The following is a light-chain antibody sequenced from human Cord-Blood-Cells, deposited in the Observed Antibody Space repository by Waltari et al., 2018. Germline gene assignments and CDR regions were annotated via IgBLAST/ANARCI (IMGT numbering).Light chain of an antibody. CDR2: RNN. J-gene: IGLJ3*02. V-gene: IGLV1-47*01. CDR1: SSNIGSNY. Sequence: QSVLTQPPSASGTPGQRVTISCSGSSSNIGSNYVYWYQQLPGTAPKLIIYRNNQRPSGVPDRFSGSKSGTSACLAISGLRSEDEADYYCAAWDDSLSGWVFGGGTKLTVL. CDR3: AAWDDSLSGWV.